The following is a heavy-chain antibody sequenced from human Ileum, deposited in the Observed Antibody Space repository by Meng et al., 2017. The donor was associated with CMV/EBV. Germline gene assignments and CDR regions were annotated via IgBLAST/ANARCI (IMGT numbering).Heavy chain of an antibody. J-gene: IGHJ5*02. Sequence: VYGLTFSDTYMTWIRQAPGKGLEWVSDISPSGTTLHYADSAKGRFIISRDDAKNTLYLQMNSLRAEDTAVYYCTKDFSNSPNWFDPWGQGTLVTVSS. CDR3: TKDFSNSPNWFDP. V-gene: IGHV3-11*01. D-gene: IGHD4-11*01. CDR2: ISPSGTTL. CDR1: GLTFSDTY.